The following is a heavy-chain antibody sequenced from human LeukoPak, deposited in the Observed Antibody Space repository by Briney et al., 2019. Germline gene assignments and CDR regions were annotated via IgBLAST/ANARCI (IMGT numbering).Heavy chain of an antibody. V-gene: IGHV4-31*03. J-gene: IGHJ6*02. CDR3: ARLGGPHYYYYGMDV. Sequence: SETLSLTCTVSGGSISSGGYYWSWIRQHPGKGLEWIGYIYYSGSTYYNPSLKSRVTMSVDTSKNQFSLKLSSVTAADTAVYYCARLGGPHYYYYGMDVWGQGTTVTVSS. CDR1: GGSISSGGYY. CDR2: IYYSGST.